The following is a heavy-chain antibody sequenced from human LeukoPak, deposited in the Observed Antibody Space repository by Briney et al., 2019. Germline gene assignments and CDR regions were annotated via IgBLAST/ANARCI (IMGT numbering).Heavy chain of an antibody. CDR3: ASSSRLRLPVPYYYYYHYMDV. D-gene: IGHD6-25*01. V-gene: IGHV3-48*01. J-gene: IGHJ6*03. Sequence: PGGSLRLSCAASGFTFSSYSMNWVRQAPGKGLEWVSYISSSSSTIYYADSVKGRFTISRDNAKNSLYLQMNSLRAEDTAVYYCASSSRLRLPVPYYYYYHYMDVWGKGTTVTVSS. CDR2: ISSSSSTI. CDR1: GFTFSSYS.